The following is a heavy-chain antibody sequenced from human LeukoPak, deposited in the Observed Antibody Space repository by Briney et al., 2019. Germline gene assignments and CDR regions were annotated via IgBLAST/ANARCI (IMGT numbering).Heavy chain of an antibody. V-gene: IGHV4-34*01. Sequence: SETLSLTCAVYGGSLSGYYWSWIRQPPGKGLEWIGEINHSGSTNYNPSLKSRVTISVDTSKNQFSLKLSSVTAADTAVYYCARGVAAAASSDYWGQGTLVTVSS. D-gene: IGHD6-13*01. CDR3: ARGVAAAASSDY. J-gene: IGHJ4*02. CDR1: GGSLSGYY. CDR2: INHSGST.